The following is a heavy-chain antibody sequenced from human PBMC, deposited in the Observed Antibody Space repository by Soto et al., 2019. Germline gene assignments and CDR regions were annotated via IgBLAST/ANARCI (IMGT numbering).Heavy chain of an antibody. CDR2: INYSGST. J-gene: IGHJ4*02. Sequence: PSETLSLTCTVSGCSISSRSYYWGWIRQPPGKGLEWIGSINYSGSTYYNPSLKSRVTISVDTSKNQFSLKLSSVTAADTAVYYCARAGTFYDYVWADYWGQGTLVTVSS. CDR3: ARAGTFYDYVWADY. D-gene: IGHD3-16*01. V-gene: IGHV4-39*01. CDR1: GCSISSRSYY.